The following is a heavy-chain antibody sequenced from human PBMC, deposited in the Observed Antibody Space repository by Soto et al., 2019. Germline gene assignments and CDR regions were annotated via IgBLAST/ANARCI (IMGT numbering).Heavy chain of an antibody. V-gene: IGHV3-66*01. D-gene: IGHD5-12*01. CDR1: GFTVSSNY. CDR2: IYSGGST. J-gene: IGHJ6*03. Sequence: GGSLRLSCAASGFTVSSNYMSWVRQAPGKGLEWVSVIYSGGSTYYADSVKGRFTISRDNSKNTLYLQMNSLRAEDTAVYYCASFTPFEYRGKDFYYYYYMDGGGKGTTVPVS. CDR3: ASFTPFEYRGKDFYYYYYMDG.